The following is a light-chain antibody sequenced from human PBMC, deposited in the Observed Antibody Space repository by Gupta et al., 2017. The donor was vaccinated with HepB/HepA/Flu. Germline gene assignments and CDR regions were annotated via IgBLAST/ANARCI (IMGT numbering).Light chain of an antibody. CDR2: DNN. J-gene: IGLJ3*02. V-gene: IGLV1-40*01. CDR1: SSNIGAGYV. CDR3: QSYDSSLSDSWV. Sequence: QSVLTQPPSVSGAPGQRVTISCAGSSSNIGAGYVVHWYQHLPGTAPKLLIYDNNNRPPGVPDRFSGSKSGTSVSLAITGLQAEDEGVYYCQSYDSSLSDSWVFGGGTKLTVL.